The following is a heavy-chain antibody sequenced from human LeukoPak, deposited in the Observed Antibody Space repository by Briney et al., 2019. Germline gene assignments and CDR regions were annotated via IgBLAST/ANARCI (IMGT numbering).Heavy chain of an antibody. V-gene: IGHV3-48*01. Sequence: GGSLRLSCAASRFTFSNYGVNWVRQAPGKGLEWVSYINSRSSTIYYADSVRGRFTISRDSAKNSLYLQMNSLKAEDTAIYYCAREVGTPQAFDIWGQGTMVTVSS. CDR1: RFTFSNYG. CDR3: AREVGTPQAFDI. CDR2: INSRSSTI. D-gene: IGHD1-26*01. J-gene: IGHJ3*02.